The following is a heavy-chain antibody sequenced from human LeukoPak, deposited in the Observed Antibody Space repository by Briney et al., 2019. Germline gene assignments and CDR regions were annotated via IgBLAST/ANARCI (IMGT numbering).Heavy chain of an antibody. CDR2: IRYDGSNK. CDR1: GFTVSRNY. Sequence: GGPLRLSCAASGFTVSRNYMSWVRQAPGKGLEWVAFIRYDGSNKYYADSVKGRFTISRDNSKNTLYLQMNSLRAEDTAVYYCAKEGYSSGWFFDYWGQGTLVTVSS. V-gene: IGHV3-30*02. D-gene: IGHD6-19*01. J-gene: IGHJ4*02. CDR3: AKEGYSSGWFFDY.